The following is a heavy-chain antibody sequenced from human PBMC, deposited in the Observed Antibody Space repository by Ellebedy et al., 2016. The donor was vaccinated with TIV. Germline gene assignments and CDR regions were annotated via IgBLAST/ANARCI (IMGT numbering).Heavy chain of an antibody. Sequence: GESLKISXAASGFTFSNYAMSWVRQAPGKGLEWVSAISDSGVAPYYGDSVRGRFTISRDNSKNTLYLQMNSLRAEDTAKYYCAKVKHCGSDCYLFGMDVWGQGTTVTVSS. D-gene: IGHD2-21*02. CDR1: GFTFSNYA. CDR2: ISDSGVAP. V-gene: IGHV3-23*01. J-gene: IGHJ6*02. CDR3: AKVKHCGSDCYLFGMDV.